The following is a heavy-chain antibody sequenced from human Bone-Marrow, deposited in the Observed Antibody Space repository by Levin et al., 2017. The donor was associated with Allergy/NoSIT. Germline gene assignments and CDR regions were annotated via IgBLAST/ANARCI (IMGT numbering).Heavy chain of an antibody. V-gene: IGHV1-2*02. Sequence: ASVKVSCKASGYTFTGYYMHWVRQAPGQGLEWMGWINPNSGGTNYAQKFQGRVTMTRDTSISTAYMELSRLRSDDTAVYYCARVFGNTPHKTIVVVPAAIEIYGMDVWGQGTTVTVSS. CDR2: INPNSGGT. CDR3: ARVFGNTPHKTIVVVPAAIEIYGMDV. D-gene: IGHD2-2*01. CDR1: GYTFTGYY. J-gene: IGHJ6*02.